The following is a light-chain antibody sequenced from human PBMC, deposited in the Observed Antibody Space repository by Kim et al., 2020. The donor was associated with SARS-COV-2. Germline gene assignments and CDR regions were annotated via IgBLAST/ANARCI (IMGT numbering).Light chain of an antibody. Sequence: ASVGERVTITCRASQSISAWLAWYQQKPGKVPKLLIYKVSNLESGVPSRFSGSGSGTEFTLTISSLQPDDFATYYCQQYDSYPRTFGQGTKVDIK. V-gene: IGKV1-5*03. CDR1: QSISAW. CDR3: QQYDSYPRT. CDR2: KVS. J-gene: IGKJ1*01.